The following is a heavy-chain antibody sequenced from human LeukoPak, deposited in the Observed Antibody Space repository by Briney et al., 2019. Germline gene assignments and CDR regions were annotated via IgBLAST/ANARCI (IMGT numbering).Heavy chain of an antibody. CDR1: GYTFTSYY. CDR3: AREGGIAARPMDY. J-gene: IGHJ4*02. D-gene: IGHD6-6*01. V-gene: IGHV1-46*01. Sequence: GASVKVSCKASGYTFTSYYIHWVRQAPGQGLEWMGIIIPSGGSTSYAQKFQGRVTMTRDTSTSTLYMELSSLRSEDTAVYYCAREGGIAARPMDYWGQGTLVTVSS. CDR2: IIPSGGST.